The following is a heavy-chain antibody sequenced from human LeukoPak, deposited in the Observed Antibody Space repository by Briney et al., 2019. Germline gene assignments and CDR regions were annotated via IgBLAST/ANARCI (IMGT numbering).Heavy chain of an antibody. CDR2: ISSSSSYI. J-gene: IGHJ3*02. CDR3: ARGLLAGDAFDI. CDR1: GFTFSSYS. D-gene: IGHD7-27*01. Sequence: GGSLRLSCAASGFTFSSYSMNWVRQAPGKGLEWGSSISSSSSYIYYADSVKGRFTISRDNAKNSLYLQMNSLRAEDTAVYYCARGLLAGDAFDIWGQGTMVTVSS. V-gene: IGHV3-21*01.